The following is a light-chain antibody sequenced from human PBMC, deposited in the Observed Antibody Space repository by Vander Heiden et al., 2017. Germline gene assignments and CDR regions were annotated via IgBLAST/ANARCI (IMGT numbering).Light chain of an antibody. Sequence: DIQMTQSPSTLSASVGDSVTITCRASQSISSWLAWYQQKPGKAPKLLIYKASSLESGGPARVSGSGSGTEFTLTISSLQPDDFATYYYQQYNSYPPWTFGQGTKVEIK. CDR2: KAS. J-gene: IGKJ1*01. V-gene: IGKV1-5*03. CDR1: QSISSW. CDR3: QQYNSYPPWT.